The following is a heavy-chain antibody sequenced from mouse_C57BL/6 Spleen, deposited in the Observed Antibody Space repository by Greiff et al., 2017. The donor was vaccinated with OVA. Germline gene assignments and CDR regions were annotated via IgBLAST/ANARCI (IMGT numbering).Heavy chain of an antibody. CDR2: ISYDGSN. J-gene: IGHJ2*01. Sequence: VQLQQSGPGLVKPSQSLSLTCSVTGYSITSGYYWNWIRQFPGNQLEWMGYISYDGSNNYNPSLKNRISITRDTSKNQFFLKLNSVTTEDTATYYCARSFYDGYYGYWGQGTTLTVSS. CDR3: ARSFYDGYYGY. CDR1: GYSITSGYY. D-gene: IGHD2-3*01. V-gene: IGHV3-6*01.